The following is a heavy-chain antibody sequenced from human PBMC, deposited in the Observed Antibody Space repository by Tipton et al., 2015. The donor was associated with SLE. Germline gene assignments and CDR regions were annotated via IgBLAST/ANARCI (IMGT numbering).Heavy chain of an antibody. J-gene: IGHJ4*02. CDR2: IYYSGST. CDR3: AREPRSGYHDY. V-gene: IGHV4-59*12. D-gene: IGHD3-3*01. CDR1: GASISSYY. Sequence: PGLVKPSETLSLTCTVSGASISSYYWSWIRQPPGKGLEWIEYIYYSGSTIHNPSLKSRVTMSVDTSKNQFSLKLSSVTAADTAVYYCAREPRSGYHDYWGQGTLVIVSS.